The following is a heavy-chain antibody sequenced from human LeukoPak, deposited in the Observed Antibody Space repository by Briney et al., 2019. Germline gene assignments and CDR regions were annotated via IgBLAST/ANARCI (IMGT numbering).Heavy chain of an antibody. V-gene: IGHV3-7*01. CDR2: IDLDGSER. J-gene: IGHJ4*02. D-gene: IGHD3-16*01. Sequence: GGSLRLSCAASGFTFSAFWMAWVRQTPGKGLEWVANIDLDGSERNYVDSVRGRFTVSRDNARNSLHLQMSSLRVEDTAVYYCVRDVWGFVDFWGQGSLVSVSS. CDR3: VRDVWGFVDF. CDR1: GFTFSAFW.